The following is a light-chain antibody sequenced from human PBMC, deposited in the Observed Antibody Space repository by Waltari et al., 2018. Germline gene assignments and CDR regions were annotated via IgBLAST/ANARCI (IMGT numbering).Light chain of an antibody. CDR3: AAWDDSLNSPV. CDR1: RPNLASNT. Sequence: QSVLTQPPSASGTPGQTAPSASSWTRPNLASNTVAWYQQLPGTAPKLLMYSNNERPSGVPDRFSGSKSGTSASLAISGLQSEDEAEYYCAAWDDSLNSPVFGGGSKLTVL. CDR2: SNN. J-gene: IGLJ3*02. V-gene: IGLV1-44*01.